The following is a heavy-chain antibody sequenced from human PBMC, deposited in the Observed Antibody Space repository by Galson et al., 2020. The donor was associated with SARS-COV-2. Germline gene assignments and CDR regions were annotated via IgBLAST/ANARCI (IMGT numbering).Heavy chain of an antibody. CDR3: SRGLSSSWPFSDF. D-gene: IGHD6-13*01. CDR2: ITSSSTT. CDR1: GFTFSSYN. V-gene: IGHV3-48*02. J-gene: IGHJ4*02. Sequence: GESLKISCAASGFTFSSYNMNWVRQAPGKGLEWVSFITSSSTTYYADSVKGRFTISIDNAKNSLYLQMSGLRDDDTALYYCSRGLSSSWPFSDFWGQGSLVTVSS.